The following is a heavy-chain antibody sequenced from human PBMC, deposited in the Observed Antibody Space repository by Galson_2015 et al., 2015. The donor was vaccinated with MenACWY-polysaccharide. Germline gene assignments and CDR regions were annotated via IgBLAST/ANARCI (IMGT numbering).Heavy chain of an antibody. D-gene: IGHD3-22*01. CDR3: AKGGGFYDTSGYWN. CDR1: GFTFTSYA. Sequence: SLRLSCAASGFTFTSYAMTWLRQAPGTGLEGVSAISGSGGATYYIDSVKGRFTISKDNSKNAVYLQMNSLRAEDTAIYYCAKGGGFYDTSGYWNWGQGTLVTVSS. CDR2: ISGSGGAT. V-gene: IGHV3-23*01. J-gene: IGHJ4*02.